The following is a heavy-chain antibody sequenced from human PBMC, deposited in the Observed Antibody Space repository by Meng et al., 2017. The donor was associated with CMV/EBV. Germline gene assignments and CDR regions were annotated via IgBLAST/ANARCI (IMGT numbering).Heavy chain of an antibody. J-gene: IGHJ4*02. Sequence: TLTQPVSSLLHPPPSRLLTCTFSVFYLSTSGVGVDCIRQPPGKALEWHALIYWYDDKRYSPSLKSRLTITKDTSKNQVVLTMTNMDPVDTATYYCAHSQRGYSGPVDFDYWGQGTLVTVSS. CDR2: IYWYDDK. D-gene: IGHD5-12*01. CDR1: VFYLSTSGVG. V-gene: IGHV2-5*01. CDR3: AHSQRGYSGPVDFDY.